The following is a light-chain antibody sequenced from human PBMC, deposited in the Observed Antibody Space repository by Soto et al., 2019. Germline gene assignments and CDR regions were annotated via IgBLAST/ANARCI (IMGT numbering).Light chain of an antibody. V-gene: IGKV1-9*01. J-gene: IGKJ4*01. CDR2: EES. CDR1: QAISNN. CDR3: QQRNYWLS. Sequence: DIHLTHSPSSLSASVGDIVTLTCRASQAISNNLAWSQQKPGNPPRLLIYEESTLHSGVPSRFSGRQVGTSLILTIDSLQPEDLAVYYCQQRNYWLSSGGGTKG.